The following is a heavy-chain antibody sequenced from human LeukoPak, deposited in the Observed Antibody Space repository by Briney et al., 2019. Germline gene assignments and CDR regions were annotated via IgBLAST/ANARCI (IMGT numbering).Heavy chain of an antibody. V-gene: IGHV3-23*01. D-gene: IGHD3-16*02. J-gene: IGHJ4*02. CDR1: GFTFSSYA. CDR2: ISGSGGST. Sequence: GGSLRLSCAASGFTFSSYAMSWVRQAPGKGLEWVSAISGSGGSTYYADSVKGRFTISRDNSKNTLYLQMNSLRAEDTAVYYCAKEDDYVWGSYRYNPFDYWGQGTLVTVSS. CDR3: AKEDDYVWGSYRYNPFDY.